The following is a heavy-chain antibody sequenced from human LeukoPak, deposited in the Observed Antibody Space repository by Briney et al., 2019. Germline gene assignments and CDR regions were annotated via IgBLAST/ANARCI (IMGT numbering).Heavy chain of an antibody. V-gene: IGHV3-23*01. CDR3: ARGLELLNYDILTGPLDY. CDR1: GFTFSSYG. CDR2: ISGSGGST. Sequence: GGSLRLSCAASGFTFSSYGMSWVRQAPGKGLEWVSAISGSGGSTYYADSVKGRFTISRDNAKNTLNLQMNSLRAEDTAVYYCARGLELLNYDILTGPLDYWGQGTLVTVSS. D-gene: IGHD3-9*01. J-gene: IGHJ4*02.